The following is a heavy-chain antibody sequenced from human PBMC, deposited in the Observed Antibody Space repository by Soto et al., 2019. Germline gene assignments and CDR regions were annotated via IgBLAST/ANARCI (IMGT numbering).Heavy chain of an antibody. J-gene: IGHJ6*02. CDR2: IYYSGST. Sequence: SETLSLTCTVSGDSISSGGYYWSWIRQPPGKGLEWIGSIYYSGSTYYNPSLKSRVTISVDTSKNQFSLKLSSVTAADTAVYYCACIFSGGYGYGFYYYGMDVWGQGTTVTVS. D-gene: IGHD5-18*01. CDR3: ACIFSGGYGYGFYYYGMDV. V-gene: IGHV4-39*01. CDR1: GDSISSGGYY.